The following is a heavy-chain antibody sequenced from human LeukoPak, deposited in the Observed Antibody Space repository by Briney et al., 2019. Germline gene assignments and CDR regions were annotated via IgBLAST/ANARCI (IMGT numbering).Heavy chain of an antibody. CDR2: IRSKANSYAT. V-gene: IGHV3-73*01. J-gene: IGHJ3*02. D-gene: IGHD6-19*01. Sequence: SGGSLRLSCAASGFTFSGSAMHWVRQASGKGLEWVGRIRSKANSYATAYAASVKGRFTISRDDSKNTAYLQMNSLKTEDTAVYYCTSTHADSSGWYSHGAFDIWGQGTMVTVSS. CDR1: GFTFSGSA. CDR3: TSTHADSSGWYSHGAFDI.